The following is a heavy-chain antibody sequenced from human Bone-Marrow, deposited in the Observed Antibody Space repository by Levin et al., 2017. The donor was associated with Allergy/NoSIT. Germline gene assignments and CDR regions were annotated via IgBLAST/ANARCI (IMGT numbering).Heavy chain of an antibody. CDR3: ARDVFVRLPGVGTDY. Sequence: PSETLSLTCTVSNASIISGYWWNWVRQPPGKGLEWIGEIFHSGRTNYNPALKSRLTISMDKSKNQFSLELTSVSAADTAVYYCARDVFVRLPGVGTDYWGQGSLVTVSS. CDR1: NASIISGYW. V-gene: IGHV4-4*02. D-gene: IGHD3-16*01. J-gene: IGHJ4*02. CDR2: IFHSGRT.